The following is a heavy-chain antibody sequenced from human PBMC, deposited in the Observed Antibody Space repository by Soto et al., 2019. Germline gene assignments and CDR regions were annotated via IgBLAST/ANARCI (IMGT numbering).Heavy chain of an antibody. CDR2: INSYNGNT. Sequence: SVNVSCNASGYTFTSYVISWVRQAPGQGLEWMGWINSYNGNTNYAQKLQGRVTMTTDTSTSTAYMELRSLRSDDTAVYYCAREPVAGIWFDPWGQGTLVTVSS. CDR3: AREPVAGIWFDP. V-gene: IGHV1-18*01. J-gene: IGHJ5*02. D-gene: IGHD6-19*01. CDR1: GYTFTSYV.